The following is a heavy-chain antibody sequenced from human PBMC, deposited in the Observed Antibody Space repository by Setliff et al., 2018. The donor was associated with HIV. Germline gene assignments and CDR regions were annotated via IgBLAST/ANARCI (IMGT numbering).Heavy chain of an antibody. CDR2: INTNTGNP. J-gene: IGHJ3*02. Sequence: ASVKVSCKASGYTFTNYYMHWVRQAPGQGLEWMGWINTNTGNPTYAQGFTGQFVFSLDTSVSTAYLQISSLKAEDTAVYYCARKQSWSSGGEAFDIWGQGTMVTVSS. CDR3: ARKQSWSSGGEAFDI. D-gene: IGHD2-8*01. V-gene: IGHV7-4-1*02. CDR1: GYTFTNYY.